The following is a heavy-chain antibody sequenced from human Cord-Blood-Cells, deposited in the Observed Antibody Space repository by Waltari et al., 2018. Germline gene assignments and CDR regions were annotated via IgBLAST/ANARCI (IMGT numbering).Heavy chain of an antibody. J-gene: IGHJ4*02. CDR2: ISYDGSNK. CDR1: GFTFSSYA. CDR3: ARGITMVRGVIDY. V-gene: IGHV3-30*04. D-gene: IGHD3-10*01. Sequence: QVQLVESGGGVVQPGRSLRLSCAASGFTFSSYAMHWVRQAPGKGVGWVGVISYDGSNKYYADSVKGRFTISRDNSKNTLYLQMNSLRAEDTAVYYCARGITMVRGVIDYWGQGTLVTVSS.